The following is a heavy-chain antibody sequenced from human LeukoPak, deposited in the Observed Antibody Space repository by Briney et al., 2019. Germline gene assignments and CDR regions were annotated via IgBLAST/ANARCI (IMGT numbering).Heavy chain of an antibody. Sequence: SETLSLTCAVSGYPITTGRYWGWIRQPPGKGLEWIGSVYHSGSTYNNPSLKSRVTISVDTSKDQFSLNLRSVTAADTAVYYCARSLSTVGIDYWGQGTLVTVSS. D-gene: IGHD4-17*01. CDR2: VYHSGST. CDR1: GYPITTGRY. V-gene: IGHV4-38-2*01. J-gene: IGHJ4*02. CDR3: ARSLSTVGIDY.